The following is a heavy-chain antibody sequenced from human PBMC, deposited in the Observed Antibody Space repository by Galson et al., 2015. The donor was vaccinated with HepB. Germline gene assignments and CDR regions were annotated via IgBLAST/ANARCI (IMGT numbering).Heavy chain of an antibody. CDR3: ARGLGEMASSNY. V-gene: IGHV3-30-3*01. CDR1: GFIFSSYA. J-gene: IGHJ4*02. D-gene: IGHD5-24*01. CDR2: ISYDGSNK. Sequence: SLRLSCAASGFIFSSYAIHWVRQAPGKGLEWVAVISYDGSNKYYADSVKGRFTISRDNSKSTLYLQMNSLRAEDTAVYYCARGLGEMASSNYWGQGTLVTVSS.